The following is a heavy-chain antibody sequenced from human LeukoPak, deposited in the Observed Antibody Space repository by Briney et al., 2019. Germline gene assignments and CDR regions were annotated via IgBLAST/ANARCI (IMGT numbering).Heavy chain of an antibody. Sequence: PGGSLRLSCTASGFTFSSYTMTWVRQAPGKGLKWVSTITTGDGNTYYADSVKGRFTISRDNSKNTLYLQMNSLRAEDTAVYYCARDEILPDSSGLYYYYGMDVWGQGTTVTVSS. CDR3: ARDEILPDSSGLYYYYGMDV. J-gene: IGHJ6*02. CDR2: ITTGDGNT. CDR1: GFTFSSYT. D-gene: IGHD3-22*01. V-gene: IGHV3-23*01.